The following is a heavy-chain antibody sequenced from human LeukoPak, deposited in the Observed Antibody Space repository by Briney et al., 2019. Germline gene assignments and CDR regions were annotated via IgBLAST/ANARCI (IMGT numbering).Heavy chain of an antibody. Sequence: PGGSPRLSCAASGFTFSSYSMNWVRQAPGKGLEWVSYISSSSSTIYYADSVKGRFTISRDNAKNSLYLQMNSLRAEDTAVYYCARGCTNGVCYNDYWGQGTLVTVSS. D-gene: IGHD2-8*01. CDR2: ISSSSSTI. CDR3: ARGCTNGVCYNDY. J-gene: IGHJ4*02. CDR1: GFTFSSYS. V-gene: IGHV3-48*01.